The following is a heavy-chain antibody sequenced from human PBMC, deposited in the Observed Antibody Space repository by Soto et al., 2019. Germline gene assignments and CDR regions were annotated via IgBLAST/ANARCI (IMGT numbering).Heavy chain of an antibody. D-gene: IGHD5-12*01. CDR3: ARDGGLGGGGYDLCCVY. CDR1: GYTFTRYG. Sequence: QVQLVQSGAEVKKPGASVKVSCKASGYTFTRYGISWVRQAPGQGLEWMGWISAYNGNTNYAQKLQGRVTMTTDKASSRDYMELRSLGSDDTAVYYCARDGGLGGGGYDLCCVYWGQGTLVTVSS. J-gene: IGHJ4*02. V-gene: IGHV1-18*01. CDR2: ISAYNGNT.